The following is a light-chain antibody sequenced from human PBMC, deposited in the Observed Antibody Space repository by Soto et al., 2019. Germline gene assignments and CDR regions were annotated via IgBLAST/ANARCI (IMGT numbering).Light chain of an antibody. CDR2: WAS. V-gene: IGKV4-1*01. CDR1: QSVLSSSNNKNY. J-gene: IGKJ1*01. Sequence: DIVMTQSPDSLAVSLGERATINCKSSQSVLSSSNNKNYLAWYQQKPGQPPKLLIYWASTRESGVPDRFSGSGSGTDFTLTISSLQAEDVAVYYCLQYSGAPQWTFGQGTKVEIK. CDR3: LQYSGAPQWT.